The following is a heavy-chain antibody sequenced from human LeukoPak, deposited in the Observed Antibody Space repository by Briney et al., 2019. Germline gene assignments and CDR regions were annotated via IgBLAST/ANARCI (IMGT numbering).Heavy chain of an antibody. CDR3: AREATADILTGYYTPPHFDY. CDR1: GGSISSYY. CDR2: IYTSGST. Sequence: SETLSLTCTVSGGSISSYYWSWIRQPAGKGLEWIGRIYTSGSTNYNPSLKSRVTMSVDTSKNQFSLKLSSVTAADTAVYYCAREATADILTGYYTPPHFDYWGQGTLVTVSS. D-gene: IGHD3-9*01. J-gene: IGHJ4*02. V-gene: IGHV4-4*07.